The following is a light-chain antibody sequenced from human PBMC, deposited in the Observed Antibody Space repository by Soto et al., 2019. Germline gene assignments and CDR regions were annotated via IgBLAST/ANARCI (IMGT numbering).Light chain of an antibody. CDR2: DVS. Sequence: EIVLTQSPATLSLSPGGRATLSCRASQSVSSFLAWYQQRPGQPPRLLIYDVSNRATGSPTRFSGSGSGTDFTLTICSLEPEDFAVYYCQQRINWPLTFGGGTKVEIK. J-gene: IGKJ4*01. V-gene: IGKV3-11*01. CDR1: QSVSSF. CDR3: QQRINWPLT.